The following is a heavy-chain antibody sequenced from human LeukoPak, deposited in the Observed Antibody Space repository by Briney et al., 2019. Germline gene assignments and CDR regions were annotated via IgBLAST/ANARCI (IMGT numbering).Heavy chain of an antibody. J-gene: IGHJ4*02. CDR1: GFTLSSYG. Sequence: GGSLRLSCEASGFTLSSYGMNWVRQAAGKGLEWVSGISGSGGTTYYADSVKGRFTISRDNSKNSLSLQVSSLRAEDTAVYYCAKTNGYYSDWGQGTLVTVSS. V-gene: IGHV3-23*01. D-gene: IGHD3-22*01. CDR2: ISGSGGTT. CDR3: AKTNGYYSD.